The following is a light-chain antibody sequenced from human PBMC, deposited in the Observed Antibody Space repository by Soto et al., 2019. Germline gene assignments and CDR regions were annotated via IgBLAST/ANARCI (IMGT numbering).Light chain of an antibody. CDR2: KVS. CDR3: MQGTQWPPT. CDR1: QSLVDGDGNTY. V-gene: IGKV2-30*01. Sequence: VAMTQSKISLPATLRQPASISCRAIQSLVDGDGNTYLNWFLQRPGQSPRRLIYKVSNRDSGVPDRISGSGSGTDFTLKISRVEAEDVGVYYCMQGTQWPPTFGQGRMVDVK. J-gene: IGKJ1*01.